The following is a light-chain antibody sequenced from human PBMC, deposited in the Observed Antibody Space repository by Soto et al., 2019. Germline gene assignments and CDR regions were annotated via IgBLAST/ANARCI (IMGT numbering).Light chain of an antibody. CDR2: GAS. V-gene: IGKV3-20*01. J-gene: IGKJ4*01. CDR1: QSVSSSY. Sequence: EIVLTQSPGTLSLSPGERATLSCRASQSVSSSYLAWYQQKPGQAPRLLIYGASSRATGIPDRFSGSGSGTDFTLTISRLEPXXXXXXXXXXXXSSPLLTFGGGTKVEIK. CDR3: XXXXSSPLLT.